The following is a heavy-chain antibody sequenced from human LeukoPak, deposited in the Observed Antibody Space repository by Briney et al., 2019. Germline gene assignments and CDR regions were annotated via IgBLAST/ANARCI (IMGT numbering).Heavy chain of an antibody. Sequence: GGSLRLSCVASGFTFTDYGIHWVRQAPGKGLEWVSFIHYDGSNEYYADSVKGRFTVSRDNSKNTLYLQINSLRAEDTAVYYCAKDQGTYGPYYFDYWGQGTLVTVSS. CDR2: IHYDGSNE. V-gene: IGHV3-30*02. J-gene: IGHJ4*02. CDR1: GFTFTDYG. CDR3: AKDQGTYGPYYFDY. D-gene: IGHD3-10*01.